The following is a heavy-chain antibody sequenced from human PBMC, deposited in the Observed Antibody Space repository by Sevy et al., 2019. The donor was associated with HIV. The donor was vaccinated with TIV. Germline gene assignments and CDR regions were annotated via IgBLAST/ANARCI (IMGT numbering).Heavy chain of an antibody. V-gene: IGHV1-24*01. Sequence: ASVKVSCKVSGYTLTKLSMHWVRQAPGKGLEWMGRFDPEDGETICAQKFQGRVTMTEDTSTDTAYMELSSLRYEDTAVYYCASAREYYEDSSGYLDYWGQGTLVTVSS. D-gene: IGHD3-22*01. J-gene: IGHJ4*02. CDR3: ASAREYYEDSSGYLDY. CDR2: FDPEDGET. CDR1: GYTLTKLS.